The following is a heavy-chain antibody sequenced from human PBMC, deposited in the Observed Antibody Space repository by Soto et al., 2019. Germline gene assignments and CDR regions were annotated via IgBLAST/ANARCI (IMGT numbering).Heavy chain of an antibody. V-gene: IGHV3-33*01. CDR2: IWYDGSNK. CDR1: GFTFSSYG. Sequence: PGGSLRLSCAASGFTFSSYGMHWVRQAPGKGLEWVAVIWYDGSNKYYADSVKGRFTISRDNSKNTLYLQMNSLRAEDTAVYYCARDALGGLYSCSWYPMDVWGPGTTLTVSS. CDR3: ARDALGGLYSCSWYPMDV. J-gene: IGHJ6*02. D-gene: IGHD6-13*01.